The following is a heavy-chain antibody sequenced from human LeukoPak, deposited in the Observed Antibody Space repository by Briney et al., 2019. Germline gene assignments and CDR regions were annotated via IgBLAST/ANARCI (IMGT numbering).Heavy chain of an antibody. V-gene: IGHV4-38-2*02. D-gene: IGHD3-9*01. J-gene: IGHJ6*03. CDR1: GYSISSGYY. CDR2: IYHSGST. CDR3: ARAVILTGYYPFGDMDV. Sequence: SETLSLTCTVSGYSISSGYYWGWIRQPPGKGLEWIGSIYHSGSTYYNPSLKSRVTISVDTSKNQFSLKLSSVTAADTAVYYCARAVILTGYYPFGDMDVWGKGTTVTVSS.